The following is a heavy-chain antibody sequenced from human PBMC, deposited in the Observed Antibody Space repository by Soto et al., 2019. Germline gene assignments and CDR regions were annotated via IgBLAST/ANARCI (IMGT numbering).Heavy chain of an antibody. CDR3: ARPLTEFDL. J-gene: IGHJ4*02. V-gene: IGHV1-46*01. CDR2: ISPRDGRT. Sequence: QVHLVQSGAEVKTPGASVMISCQASGDTFTNYYIHWVRQAPGQGLEWMGIISPRDGRTYYAQRFQGRLPVRRDASAAPVFIDLSSLRSADTAFYFCARPLTEFDLWGPGTLVTVSS. CDR1: GDTFTNYY.